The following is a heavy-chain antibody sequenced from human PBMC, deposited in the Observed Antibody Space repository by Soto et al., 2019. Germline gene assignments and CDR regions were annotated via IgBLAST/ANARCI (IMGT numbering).Heavy chain of an antibody. CDR1: GYSFTSYW. CDR3: ARGYCTSISCYSTFNY. V-gene: IGHV5-51*01. J-gene: IGHJ4*02. Sequence: GESLKISCKGSGYSFTSYWIGWVRQMPGKGLEWMGIIYPGDSDTRYSPSFQGQVTISADKSISTAYLQWSSLRASDAAMYYCARGYCTSISCYSTFNYWGQGTLVTVSS. CDR2: IYPGDSDT. D-gene: IGHD2-2*01.